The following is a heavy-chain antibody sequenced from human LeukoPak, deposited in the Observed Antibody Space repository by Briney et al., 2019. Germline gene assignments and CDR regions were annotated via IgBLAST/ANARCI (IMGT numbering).Heavy chain of an antibody. J-gene: IGHJ4*02. CDR1: GFTFSSYE. CDR3: ARSRGYEILTGYYNLDFDY. CDR2: ISSSVSTI. D-gene: IGHD3-9*01. V-gene: IGHV3-48*03. Sequence: GGSLRLSCAASGFTFSSYEMNWVRQAPGKGLEWVSYISSSVSTIYYADSVKGRFTIYRDNAKNSLYMQMNSLRAEDTAVYYCARSRGYEILTGYYNLDFDYWGQGTLVTVSS.